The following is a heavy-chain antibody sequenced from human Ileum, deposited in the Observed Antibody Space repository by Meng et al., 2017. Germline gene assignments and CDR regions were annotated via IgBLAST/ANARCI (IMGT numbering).Heavy chain of an antibody. Sequence: QGRLQESGPGMVRPSGTLSLTCTVSGGSISISFYWSWVRQSPGKGLEWIGQIYLAGSPNYNPSLESRVTISVDKSKNQFSLRLTSVTAADTATFYCVRHGGKYFDSWGQGTLVTVSS. V-gene: IGHV4-4*02. CDR3: VRHGGKYFDS. J-gene: IGHJ4*02. CDR1: GGSISISFY. D-gene: IGHD2-15*01. CDR2: IYLAGSP.